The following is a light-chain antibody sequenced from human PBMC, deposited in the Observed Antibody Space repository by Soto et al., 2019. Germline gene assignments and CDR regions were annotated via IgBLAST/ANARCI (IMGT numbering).Light chain of an antibody. Sequence: DIVMTQSPDSLAVSLGERATINCKSSQSVLYSSNNKNYLAWYQQKPGQPPKLLIYWASTRESGVPDRFSGSGSGTDFTITISSLKAEDVAVYYCQQYYSTPTWTFGQGTKVEIK. CDR3: QQYYSTPTWT. CDR1: QSVLYSSNNKNY. V-gene: IGKV4-1*01. J-gene: IGKJ1*01. CDR2: WAS.